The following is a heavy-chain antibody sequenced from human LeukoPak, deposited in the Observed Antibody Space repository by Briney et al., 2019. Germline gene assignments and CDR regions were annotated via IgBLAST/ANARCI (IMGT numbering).Heavy chain of an antibody. J-gene: IGHJ4*02. CDR3: ARTPTYYYASSGYYSGYYFDY. V-gene: IGHV3-30*04. D-gene: IGHD3-22*01. CDR1: GFTFSSYA. CDR2: ISYDGSNK. Sequence: GGSLRLSCAASGFTFSSYAMHWVRQAPGKGLEWVAVISYDGSNKYYADSVKGRFTISRDNSKNTPYLQMNSLRAEDTAVYYCARTPTYYYASSGYYSGYYFDYWGQGTLVTVSS.